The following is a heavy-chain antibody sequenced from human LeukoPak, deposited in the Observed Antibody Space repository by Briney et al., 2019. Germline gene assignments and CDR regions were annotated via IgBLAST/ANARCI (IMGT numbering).Heavy chain of an antibody. J-gene: IGHJ4*02. CDR1: GFTFSSYA. Sequence: GGSLRLSCAASGFTFSSYAMSWVRQAPGKGLEWVSRIKSDGSSTSYADSMKGRFTITRDSAKNTLYLQMNSLRAEDTAVYYCARGTGNYYGYWGQGTLVTVSS. CDR2: IKSDGSST. CDR3: ARGTGNYYGY. D-gene: IGHD3/OR15-3a*01. V-gene: IGHV3-74*01.